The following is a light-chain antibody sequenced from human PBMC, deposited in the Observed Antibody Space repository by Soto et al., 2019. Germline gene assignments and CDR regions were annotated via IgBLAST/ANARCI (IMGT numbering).Light chain of an antibody. CDR1: QSISSW. V-gene: IGKV1-5*03. Sequence: DIQMTQSPSTLSASVGDRVTITCRASQSISSWLAWYQQKPGKAPTLLIYMASSLESGVPSRFSGSGSGTEFTLTISSLQPDDFATYYCQQYSSYGTFGQGTKVEIK. CDR2: MAS. J-gene: IGKJ1*01. CDR3: QQYSSYGT.